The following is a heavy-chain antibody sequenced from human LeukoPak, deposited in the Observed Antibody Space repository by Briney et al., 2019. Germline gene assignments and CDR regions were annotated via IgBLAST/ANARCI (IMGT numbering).Heavy chain of an antibody. CDR2: INAGNGNT. Sequence: ASVKVSCKASGYTFTSYAMHWVRQAPGQRLEWMGWINAGNGNTKYSQKFQGRVTITRDTSASTAYMELSSLRSEDTAVYYCARDTPYYGSGNWFDPWGQGTLVTVSS. CDR1: GYTFTSYA. V-gene: IGHV1-3*01. CDR3: ARDTPYYGSGNWFDP. D-gene: IGHD3-10*01. J-gene: IGHJ5*02.